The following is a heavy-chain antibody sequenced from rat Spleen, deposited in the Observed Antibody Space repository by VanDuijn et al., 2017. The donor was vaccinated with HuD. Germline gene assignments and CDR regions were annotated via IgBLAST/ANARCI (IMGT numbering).Heavy chain of an antibody. CDR3: TRGPPRDDANYYYGYYFDY. CDR2: IWAGGTT. Sequence: QVQLKESGPGLMQPSDTLSLTCTVSGFSLNRNGVGWVRQPLGKGLVWMGTIWAGGTTNYNSAVQSRLSISRDTSKNQVFLRMNSLQTEDTAIYFCTRGPPRDDANYYYGYYFDYWGQGVMVTVSS. V-gene: IGHV2-72*01. D-gene: IGHD1-12*02. CDR1: GFSLNRNG. J-gene: IGHJ2*01.